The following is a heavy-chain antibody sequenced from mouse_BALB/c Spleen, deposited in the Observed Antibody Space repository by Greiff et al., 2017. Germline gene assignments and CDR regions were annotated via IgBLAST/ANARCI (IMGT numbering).Heavy chain of an antibody. Sequence: VQLQQSGAELARPGASVKLSCKASGYTFTSYWMQWVKQRPGQGLEWIGAIYPGDGDTRYTQKFKGKATLTADKSSSTAYMQLSSLASEDSAVYYCARGLYGYYAMDYWGQGTSVTVSS. CDR3: ARGLYGYYAMDY. V-gene: IGHV1-87*01. CDR2: IYPGDGDT. D-gene: IGHD6-5*01. CDR1: GYTFTSYW. J-gene: IGHJ4*01.